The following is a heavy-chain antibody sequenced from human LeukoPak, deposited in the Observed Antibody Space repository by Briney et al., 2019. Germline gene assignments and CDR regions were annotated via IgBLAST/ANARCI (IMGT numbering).Heavy chain of an antibody. Sequence: GGSLKISCKGSGYSLNNYCIGWVRQMPGKGLEWRGIIYPGDSGTRYSPSFQGQVSISADKSISTAYLPWSSLKASGTAMYYCTRRDSSGWYWPWGPGTLVTASP. J-gene: IGHJ4*01. V-gene: IGHV5-51*01. CDR1: GYSLNNYC. CDR2: IYPGDSGT. D-gene: IGHD6-19*01. CDR3: TRRDSSGWYWP.